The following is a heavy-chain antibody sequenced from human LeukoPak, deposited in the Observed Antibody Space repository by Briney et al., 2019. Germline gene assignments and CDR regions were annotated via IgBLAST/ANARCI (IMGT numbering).Heavy chain of an antibody. V-gene: IGHV1-2*02. CDR3: ARGYNSGYSYYFDY. D-gene: IGHD3-22*01. Sequence: VASVKVSFKASGYTFTGYYMHWVRRAPGQGLEWMGWINPYSGGTNYAQKFQGRVTMTRDTSISTAYMELSRLTLDDTAVYYCARGYNSGYSYYFDYWGQGTLVTVSS. CDR2: INPYSGGT. CDR1: GYTFTGYY. J-gene: IGHJ4*02.